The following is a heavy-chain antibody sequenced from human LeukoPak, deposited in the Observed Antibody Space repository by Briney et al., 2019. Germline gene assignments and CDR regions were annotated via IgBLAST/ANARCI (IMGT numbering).Heavy chain of an antibody. J-gene: IGHJ4*02. CDR3: ARNENSGWGYFDY. CDR2: IGGSNGIT. Sequence: SGGSLRLSCAASGFTFSSYAMSWVRQAPGKGLEWVSVIGGSNGITFYVGSVKGRFTISRDNSKDTLYLQMNSLRAEDTAVYYCARNENSGWGYFDYWGQGTLVTVSS. V-gene: IGHV3-23*01. CDR1: GFTFSSYA. D-gene: IGHD5-12*01.